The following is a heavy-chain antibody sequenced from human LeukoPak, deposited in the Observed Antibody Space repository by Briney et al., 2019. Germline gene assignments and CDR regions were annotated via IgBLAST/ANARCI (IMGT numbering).Heavy chain of an antibody. V-gene: IGHV1-8*01. CDR1: GYTFTSYD. Sequence: ASVKVSCKASGYTFTSYDINWVRQATGQGLEWMGWMNPNSGNTGYAQKFQGRVTMTRNTSISTAYVELSRLRSDDTAVYYCARDLGIVGATPYYYFDYWGQGTLVTVSS. J-gene: IGHJ4*02. CDR2: MNPNSGNT. CDR3: ARDLGIVGATPYYYFDY. D-gene: IGHD1-26*01.